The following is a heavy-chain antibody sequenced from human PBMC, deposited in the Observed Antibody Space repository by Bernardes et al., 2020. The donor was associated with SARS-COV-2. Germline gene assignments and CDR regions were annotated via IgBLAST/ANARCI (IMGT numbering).Heavy chain of an antibody. D-gene: IGHD1-26*01. CDR3: AKDPRGGSYPDFFDP. V-gene: IGHV3-23*01. CDR2: ISRNGVTT. Sequence: WETLTLSCTTSGFVFGSSRFPCVPWSHWRALASVPSISRNGVTTYYADFVKGRFIVSRDSSKNMVFLQMDSLRVEDTALYYCAKDPRGGSYPDFFDPWGQGTLVTVTS. CDR1: GFVFGSSR. J-gene: IGHJ5*02.